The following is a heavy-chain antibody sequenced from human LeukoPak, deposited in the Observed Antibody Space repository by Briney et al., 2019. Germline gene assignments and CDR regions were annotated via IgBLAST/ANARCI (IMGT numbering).Heavy chain of an antibody. CDR1: GFTFSGFW. CDR3: ARGRYSGSYVDY. J-gene: IGHJ4*02. Sequence: GGSLRLSCAVSGFTFSGFWMSWSRQAPGKGLEWVASINSDGSEGYYADVVKGRFTISRDNAKNSLYLQINSLRAEDTAVYYCARGRYSGSYVDYWGQGTLVTVSS. D-gene: IGHD1-26*01. CDR2: INSDGSEG. V-gene: IGHV3-7*03.